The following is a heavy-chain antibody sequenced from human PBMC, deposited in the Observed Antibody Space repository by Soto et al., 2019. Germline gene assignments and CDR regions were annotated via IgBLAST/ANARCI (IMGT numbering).Heavy chain of an antibody. CDR1: GYTFTRNG. Sequence: GASVKVSCKTSGYTFTRNGISWVRQAPGQGLEWMGGIIPIFGTANYAQKFQGRVTFTADKSTSTAYMELSSLRSEDTAVYYCARDPYNWNYLGAFDIWGQGTMVTVSS. J-gene: IGHJ3*02. CDR3: ARDPYNWNYLGAFDI. D-gene: IGHD1-7*01. CDR2: IIPIFGTA. V-gene: IGHV1-69*06.